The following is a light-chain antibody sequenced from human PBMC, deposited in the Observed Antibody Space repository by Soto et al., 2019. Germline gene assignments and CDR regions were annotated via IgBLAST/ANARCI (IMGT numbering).Light chain of an antibody. J-gene: IGKJ2*01. CDR1: QSVSSRY. Sequence: EIVLTQSPGTLSLSPGERATLSCRASQSVSSRYLAWYQQKPGQAPRLRIYGASSRATGNPVRFRGSGSGTDFTLTISRLEPEDLAVYYCQQYGSSPPYTFGQGTKLEIK. V-gene: IGKV3-20*01. CDR2: GAS. CDR3: QQYGSSPPYT.